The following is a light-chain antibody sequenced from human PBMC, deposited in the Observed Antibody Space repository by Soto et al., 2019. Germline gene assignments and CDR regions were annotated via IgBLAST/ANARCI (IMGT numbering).Light chain of an antibody. CDR2: AAS. Sequence: DIQMTQSPSSLSVSVGYRVTLTCRASQSIGGFLNWYQQKLGEAPKILIYAASSLQSGVPSRFSGSGSGTDFTLTISSLKNEDFATYDCQQRYSTTLTFGGGTKVDIK. CDR1: QSIGGF. V-gene: IGKV1-39*01. CDR3: QQRYSTTLT. J-gene: IGKJ4*01.